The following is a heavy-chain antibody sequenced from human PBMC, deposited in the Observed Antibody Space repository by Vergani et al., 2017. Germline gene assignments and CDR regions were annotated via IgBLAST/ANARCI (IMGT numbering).Heavy chain of an antibody. D-gene: IGHD2-15*01. J-gene: IGHJ3*01. V-gene: IGHV1-69*13. CDR1: GGTFSSYA. Sequence: QVQLVQSGAEVKKPGSSVKVSCKASGGTFSSYAISWVRQAPGQGLEWMGRIIPIFGTANYAQKFQGRVTITADESTSTAYMELSSLRAEDTAVYRCARVAPSDSEVTPTACVVWGQGTMVTVSS. CDR3: ARVAPSDSEVTPTACVV. CDR2: IIPIFGTA.